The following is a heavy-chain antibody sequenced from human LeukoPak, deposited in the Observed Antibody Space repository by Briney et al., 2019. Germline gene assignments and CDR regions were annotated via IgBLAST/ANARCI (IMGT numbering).Heavy chain of an antibody. Sequence: GRSLRLCCAASGFTFSSYGMHWVRQAAGKGLEWVAVISYDGSNKYYADSVKGRFTISRDNSKNTLYLQMNGLRAEDTAVYYCAKDYQGAAFDIWGQGTMVTVSS. CDR1: GFTFSSYG. J-gene: IGHJ3*02. V-gene: IGHV3-30*18. D-gene: IGHD2-2*01. CDR3: AKDYQGAAFDI. CDR2: ISYDGSNK.